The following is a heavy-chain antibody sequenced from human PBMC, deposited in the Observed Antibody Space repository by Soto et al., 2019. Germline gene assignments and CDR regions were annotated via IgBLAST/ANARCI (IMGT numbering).Heavy chain of an antibody. CDR2: IYPGDSDT. V-gene: IGHV5-51*01. Sequence: GESLKISCKGSGYSFTSYWIGWVRQMPGKGLEWMGIIYPGDSDTRYSPSFQGQVTISADKSISTAYLQWSSLKASDTAMYYCATTLTSRTYYDFWSAPGLYYYMDVWGKGTTVTVSS. CDR3: ATTLTSRTYYDFWSAPGLYYYMDV. CDR1: GYSFTSYW. J-gene: IGHJ6*03. D-gene: IGHD3-3*01.